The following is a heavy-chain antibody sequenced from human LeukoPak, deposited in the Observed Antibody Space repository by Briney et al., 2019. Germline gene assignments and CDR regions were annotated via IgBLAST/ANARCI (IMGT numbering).Heavy chain of an antibody. CDR1: GFTFSSYA. CDR2: ISGSGGST. D-gene: IGHD3-22*01. Sequence: PGGSRRLSCAASGFTFSSYAMSWVRQAPGKGLEWVSAISGSGGSTYYADSVKGRFTISRDNSKNTLYLQMNSLRAEDTAVYYCAKGEGYYDSSGYYYWGQGTLVTVSS. CDR3: AKGEGYYDSSGYYY. V-gene: IGHV3-23*01. J-gene: IGHJ4*02.